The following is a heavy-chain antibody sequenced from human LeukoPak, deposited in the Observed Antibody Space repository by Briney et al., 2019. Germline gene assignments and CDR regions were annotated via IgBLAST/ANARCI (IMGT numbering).Heavy chain of an antibody. V-gene: IGHV1-2*02. CDR3: ARGCSSGTCPFDY. Sequence: ASVKVSCKASGYTFTGYYMHWVRQAPGQGLEWMGWINPNSGGTNYAQKFQGRVTMTRDTSISTAYMELSRLRSDDTAVYYCARGCSSGTCPFDYWGQGTLVTVSS. J-gene: IGHJ4*02. D-gene: IGHD2-15*01. CDR1: GYTFTGYY. CDR2: INPNSGGT.